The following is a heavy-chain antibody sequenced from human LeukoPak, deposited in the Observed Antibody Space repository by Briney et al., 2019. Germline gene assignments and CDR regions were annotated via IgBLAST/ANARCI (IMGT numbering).Heavy chain of an antibody. V-gene: IGHV3-33*01. Sequence: PGGSLRLSCAASGFTFSSYGMHWVRQAPGKGLEWVAFIWYDGSNKYYTDSLKGRFTISRDNSKNTLYLQMNSLRAEDTAIYYCARDRGQSWFAPWGQGTLVTVSS. J-gene: IGHJ5*02. CDR3: ARDRGQSWFAP. CDR2: IWYDGSNK. CDR1: GFTFSSYG.